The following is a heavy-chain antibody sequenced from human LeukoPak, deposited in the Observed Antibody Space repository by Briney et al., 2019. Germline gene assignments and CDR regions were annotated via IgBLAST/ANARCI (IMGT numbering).Heavy chain of an antibody. Sequence: ASVKVSSKASGYTFTGYYMHWVRQAPGQGLEWMGWINPNSGGTNYAQKFQGRVTMTRDTSISTAYMELSRLRSDDTAVYYCARGYSGYDFVDYWGQGTLVTVSS. V-gene: IGHV1-2*02. CDR1: GYTFTGYY. J-gene: IGHJ4*02. D-gene: IGHD5-12*01. CDR2: INPNSGGT. CDR3: ARGYSGYDFVDY.